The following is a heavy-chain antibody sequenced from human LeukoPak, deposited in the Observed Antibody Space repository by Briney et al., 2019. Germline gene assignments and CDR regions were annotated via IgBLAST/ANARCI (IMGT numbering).Heavy chain of an antibody. J-gene: IGHJ3*02. Sequence: GGSLRLSCAASGFTFSSYAMSWVRQAPGKGLEWVSAISGSGGSTYYADPVKGRFTISRDNSKNTLYLQMNSLRAEDTAVYYCAKDWSRYGGNSNDAFDIWGQGTMVTVSS. CDR3: AKDWSRYGGNSNDAFDI. CDR2: ISGSGGST. V-gene: IGHV3-23*01. CDR1: GFTFSSYA. D-gene: IGHD4-23*01.